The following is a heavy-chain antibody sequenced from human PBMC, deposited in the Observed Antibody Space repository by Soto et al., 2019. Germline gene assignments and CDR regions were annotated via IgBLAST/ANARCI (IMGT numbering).Heavy chain of an antibody. D-gene: IGHD5-18*01. CDR3: AIGTAMVQATIDY. CDR2: IYYIGST. V-gene: IGHV4-39*01. J-gene: IGHJ4*02. CDR1: GGSISIISYY. Sequence: SETLSLTCTVSGGSISIISYYWGWIRQPPGKGLEWIGRIYYIGSTYYNPSLKSRVTISVDTSKNQFSLKLSSVTAADTAVYYCAIGTAMVQATIDYWGQGTLVTVSS.